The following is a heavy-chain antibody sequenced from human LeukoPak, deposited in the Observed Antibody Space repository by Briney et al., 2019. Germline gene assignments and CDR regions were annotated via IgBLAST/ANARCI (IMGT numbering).Heavy chain of an antibody. V-gene: IGHV3-7*03. CDR3: AKSNWNWTYYYYYMDV. J-gene: IGHJ6*03. CDR1: GFTFSSYW. D-gene: IGHD1-1*01. Sequence: GGSLRLSCAASGFTFSSYWMSWVRQAPGKGLEWVANIKQDGREKYYVDSVKGRFTISRDNAKNSLYLQMNSLRAEDTAVYYCAKSNWNWTYYYYYMDVWGKGTTVTVSS. CDR2: IKQDGREK.